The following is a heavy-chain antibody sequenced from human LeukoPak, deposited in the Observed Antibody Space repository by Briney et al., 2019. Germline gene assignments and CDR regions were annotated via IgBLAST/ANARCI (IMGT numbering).Heavy chain of an antibody. J-gene: IGHJ4*02. CDR1: GFTFSSYW. CDR2: VNSDGSST. Sequence: GGSLRLSCAASGFTFSSYWIHWVRQAPGKGLVWVSRVNSDGSSTRYADSVKGRFTVSRDNAKNTVYLQMNSLRAEDTAVYYCARVPLWGQGTLVTVSS. V-gene: IGHV3-74*01. CDR3: ARVPL.